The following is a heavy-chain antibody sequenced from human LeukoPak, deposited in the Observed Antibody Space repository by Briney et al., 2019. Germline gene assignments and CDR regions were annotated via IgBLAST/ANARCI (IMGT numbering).Heavy chain of an antibody. V-gene: IGHV3-53*01. Sequence: GGSLRLSCAASGFTVRRNYMSWARQAPGRGLEWVSVIYSGGSTYYADSVKGRFTISRDNSKNTLYLQMNSLRAEDTAVYYCARAVAGLYFDYWGQGTLVTVSS. CDR2: IYSGGST. CDR3: ARAVAGLYFDY. J-gene: IGHJ4*02. D-gene: IGHD6-19*01. CDR1: GFTVRRNY.